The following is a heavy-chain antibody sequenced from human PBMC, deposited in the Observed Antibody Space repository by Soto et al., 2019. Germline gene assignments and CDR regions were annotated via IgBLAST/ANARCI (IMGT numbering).Heavy chain of an antibody. CDR3: ARHNYGSGSTYFDY. V-gene: IGHV4-30-4*01. Sequence: PSETLSLTCIVSGDSISSGDYYWSWIRQPPGKGLEWIGYIYYSSTTYYNPSLKSRVTISVDKSKNHFSLELTSVTAADTAVYYCARHNYGSGSTYFDYWGQGTLVTVS. CDR2: IYYSSTT. J-gene: IGHJ4*02. CDR1: GDSISSGDYY. D-gene: IGHD3-10*01.